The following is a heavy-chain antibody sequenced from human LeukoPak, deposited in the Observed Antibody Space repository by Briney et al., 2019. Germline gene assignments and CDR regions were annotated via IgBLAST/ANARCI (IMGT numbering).Heavy chain of an antibody. J-gene: IGHJ4*02. Sequence: GASLQISCKGSGSSFTSYWIGWVRQLPGKGLEWMGIIYPGDSDTRYSPSFQGQVTISADKSISTAYLQWSSLKASDTAMYYCARLPMGAVAGTLDYWGQGTPVTASS. CDR1: GSSFTSYW. CDR3: ARLPMGAVAGTLDY. D-gene: IGHD6-19*01. CDR2: IYPGDSDT. V-gene: IGHV5-51*01.